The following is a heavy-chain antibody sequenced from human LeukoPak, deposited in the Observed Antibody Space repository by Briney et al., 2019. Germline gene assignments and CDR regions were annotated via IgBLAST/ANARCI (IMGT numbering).Heavy chain of an antibody. CDR3: ARDWENY. CDR1: GFAFSSYA. CDR2: IWYDGNNK. Sequence: GGSLRLSCAASGFAFSSYAMHWVRQAPGKGLEWVALIWYDGNNKYYADSVKGRFTISRDNSKNTLYLQMNSLRAEDTAVYYCARDWENYWGQGTLVTVSS. D-gene: IGHD1-26*01. V-gene: IGHV3-33*08. J-gene: IGHJ4*02.